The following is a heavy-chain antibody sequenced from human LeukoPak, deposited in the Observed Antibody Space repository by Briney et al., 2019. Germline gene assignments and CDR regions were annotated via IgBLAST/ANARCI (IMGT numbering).Heavy chain of an antibody. Sequence: VASVKVSCKASGGTFSSYAISWVRQAPGQGLEWMGRIIPNFGTANYAQKFQGRVTITKDTSTSTAYMELSSLRSEDTAVYYCATTYVRGYSYGYERDYWGQGTLVTVSS. CDR1: GGTFSSYA. J-gene: IGHJ4*02. V-gene: IGHV1-69*05. D-gene: IGHD5-18*01. CDR3: ATTYVRGYSYGYERDY. CDR2: IIPNFGTA.